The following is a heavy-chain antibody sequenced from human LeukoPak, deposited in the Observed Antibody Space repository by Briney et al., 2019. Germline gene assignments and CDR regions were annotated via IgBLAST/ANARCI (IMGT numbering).Heavy chain of an antibody. CDR3: TRGLVTDYCQMDV. Sequence: QSLTCSISGTSVSGTAFYWSWVRQPAGKGLQWFGRFYAPGNANYNPSLESRVSISMDTSKNEFSLRLSSVTAADTAVYFCTRGLVTDYCQMDVWGEGTAVTVSS. J-gene: IGHJ6*03. CDR1: GTSVSGTAFY. D-gene: IGHD2-21*02. V-gene: IGHV4-61*02. CDR2: FYAPGNA.